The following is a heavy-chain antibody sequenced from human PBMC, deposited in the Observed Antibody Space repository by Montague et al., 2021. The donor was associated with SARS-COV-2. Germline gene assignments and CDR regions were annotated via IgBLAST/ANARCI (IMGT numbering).Heavy chain of an antibody. D-gene: IGHD6-13*01. V-gene: IGHV4-39*01. CDR1: GGSIKSNSYY. CDR2: TYNTGST. J-gene: IGHJ4*02. Sequence: SETLSLTCNVSGGSIKSNSYYWGWIRQPPGEGLEWIGSTYNTGSTYYNPSLKSRVTISVDTSKNQFSLKLSSVTAADTAVYYCARPKYSSSWYVDYWGQGTLVTVSS. CDR3: ARPKYSSSWYVDY.